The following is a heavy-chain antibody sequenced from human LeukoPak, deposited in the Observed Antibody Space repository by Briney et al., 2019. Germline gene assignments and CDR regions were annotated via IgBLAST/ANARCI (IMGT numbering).Heavy chain of an antibody. CDR3: ARRAGEYSHPYDY. V-gene: IGHV3-53*01. J-gene: IGHJ4*02. Sequence: PGGSLRLSCTVSGFTVSSNSWSWVRQAPGKGLEWVSFIYSGGNTHYSDSVKGRFTLSRDNSKNTLYLQMNSLRAEGTAIYYCARRAGEYSHPYDYWGQGTLVTVSS. CDR2: IYSGGNT. D-gene: IGHD2-15*01. CDR1: GFTVSSNS.